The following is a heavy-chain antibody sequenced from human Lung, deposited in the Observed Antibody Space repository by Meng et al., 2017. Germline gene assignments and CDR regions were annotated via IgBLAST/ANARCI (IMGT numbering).Heavy chain of an antibody. CDR1: GFSFSTYP. CDR3: TRRGNWGSAFDI. CDR2: IAHDGYNK. Sequence: QWQLGGSGGGVVQPGRSLRLSCVASGFSFSTYPVHWVRQAPGKGLQWVAIIAHDGYNKDYADSVKGRFTISRDNSKNTLSLEMNDLRVEDTAVYYCTRRGNWGSAFDIWGQGTMVTVSS. D-gene: IGHD3-16*01. J-gene: IGHJ3*02. V-gene: IGHV3-30*04.